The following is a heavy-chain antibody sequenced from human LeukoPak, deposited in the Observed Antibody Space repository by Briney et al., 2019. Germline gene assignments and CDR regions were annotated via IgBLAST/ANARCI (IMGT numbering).Heavy chain of an antibody. Sequence: PGGSLRLSCAAPGFTFSSYSMNWVRQAPGKGLEWVSAISGSGGSTYYADSVKGRFTISRDNSKNTLYLQMNSLRAEDTAVYYCAKDLPHRRAFDYWGQGTLVTVSS. CDR1: GFTFSSYS. J-gene: IGHJ4*02. CDR3: AKDLPHRRAFDY. CDR2: ISGSGGST. V-gene: IGHV3-23*01.